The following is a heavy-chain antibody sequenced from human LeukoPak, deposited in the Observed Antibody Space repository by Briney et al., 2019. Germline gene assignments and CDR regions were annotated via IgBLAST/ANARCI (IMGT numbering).Heavy chain of an antibody. D-gene: IGHD6-6*01. V-gene: IGHV1-2*02. CDR2: INPNSGGT. CDR3: ARGDSSSSDFDY. CDR1: GGTFSSYA. J-gene: IGHJ4*02. Sequence: ASVKVSCKASGGTFSSYAISWVRQAPGQGLEWMGWINPNSGGTNYAQKFQGRVTMTRDTSISTAYMELSRLRSDDTAVYYCARGDSSSSDFDYWGQGTLVTVSS.